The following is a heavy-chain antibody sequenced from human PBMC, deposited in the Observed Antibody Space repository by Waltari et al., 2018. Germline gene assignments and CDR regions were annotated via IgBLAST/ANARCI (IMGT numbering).Heavy chain of an antibody. V-gene: IGHV3-30*18. D-gene: IGHD4-17*01. CDR2: ISYDGSNK. CDR1: GFTFSSYG. Sequence: QVQLVESGGGVVQPGRSLRLSCAASGFTFSSYGMHWVRQAPGKGLEWVAVISYDGSNKYYADSVKGRFTISRDNSKNTLYLQMNSLRAEDTAVYYCAKDRAHGDYAFDIWGQGTMVTVSS. CDR3: AKDRAHGDYAFDI. J-gene: IGHJ3*02.